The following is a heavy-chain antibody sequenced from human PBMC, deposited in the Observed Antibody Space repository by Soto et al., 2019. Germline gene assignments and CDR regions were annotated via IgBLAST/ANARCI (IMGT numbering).Heavy chain of an antibody. CDR3: ARGAAYGDFGH. V-gene: IGHV3-53*02. J-gene: IGHJ1*01. D-gene: IGHD4-17*01. CDR1: GFTVSANY. CDR2: IYSGGRT. Sequence: EVQLVETGGGLIQPGGPLRLSCTASGFTVSANYMNWVRQAPGKGLEWVSVIYSGGRTYYADSVKGRFTISRDNSKSMLFLQMNSLRAEDTAVYYCARGAAYGDFGHWGQGTLVTVSS.